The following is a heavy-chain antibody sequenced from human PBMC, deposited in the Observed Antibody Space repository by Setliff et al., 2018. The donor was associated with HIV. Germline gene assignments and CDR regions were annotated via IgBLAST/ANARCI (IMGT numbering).Heavy chain of an antibody. Sequence: ASVKVSCKTSGFIFTDYHIHWVRQAPGQGLEWMGRFNPNSGVTNSPQKFQGRVTMTRDTSINTAYMEVSRLPSDDTAFYYCAREPTGDFWSGYSSRGLDYWGQGTLVTVSS. CDR2: FNPNSGVT. CDR3: AREPTGDFWSGYSSRGLDY. CDR1: GFIFTDYH. V-gene: IGHV1-2*06. D-gene: IGHD3-3*01. J-gene: IGHJ4*02.